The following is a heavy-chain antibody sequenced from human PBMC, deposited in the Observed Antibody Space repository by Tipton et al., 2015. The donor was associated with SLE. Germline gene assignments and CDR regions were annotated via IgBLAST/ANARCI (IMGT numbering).Heavy chain of an antibody. Sequence: TLSLTCIVSGVSISRGGYYWSWIRQQPGKGLEWIGHISHSGSTNYNPSLKSRLTISVDTSKNQFSLKLSSVTAADTAVYYCARDVGGYNTGWFPYYFDYWGQGTLVTVSS. CDR3: ARDVGGYNTGWFPYYFDY. CDR2: ISHSGST. CDR1: GVSISRGGYY. V-gene: IGHV4-31*03. J-gene: IGHJ4*02. D-gene: IGHD2-8*02.